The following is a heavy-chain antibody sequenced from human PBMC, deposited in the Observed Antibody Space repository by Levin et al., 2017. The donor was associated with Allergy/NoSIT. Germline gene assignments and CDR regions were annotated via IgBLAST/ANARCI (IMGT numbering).Heavy chain of an antibody. J-gene: IGHJ5*02. CDR1: GFTFSSYG. D-gene: IGHD2-8*02. V-gene: IGHV3-33*01. Sequence: SCAASGFTFSSYGMHWVRQAPGKGLEWVAVIWYDGSNKYYADSVKGRFTISRDNSKNTLYLQMNSLRAEDTAVYYCARGGPGPSWFDPWGQGTLVTVSS. CDR3: ARGGPGPSWFDP. CDR2: IWYDGSNK.